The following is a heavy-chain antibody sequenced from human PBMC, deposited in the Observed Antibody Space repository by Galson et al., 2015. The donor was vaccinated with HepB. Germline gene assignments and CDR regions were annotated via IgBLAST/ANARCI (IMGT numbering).Heavy chain of an antibody. D-gene: IGHD4-11*01. V-gene: IGHV3-30*02. CDR3: ASWNRGLMTTVTTDWFDP. Sequence: SLRLSCAASGFTFSSYGMHWVRQAPGKGLEWVAFIRYDGSNKYYADSVKGRFTISRDNSKNTLYLQMNSLRAEDTAVYYCASWNRGLMTTVTTDWFDPWGQGTLVTVSS. CDR2: IRYDGSNK. J-gene: IGHJ5*02. CDR1: GFTFSSYG.